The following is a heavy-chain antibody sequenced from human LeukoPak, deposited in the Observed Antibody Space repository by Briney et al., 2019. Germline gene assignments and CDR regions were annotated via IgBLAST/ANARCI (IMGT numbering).Heavy chain of an antibody. CDR2: IYHSGST. V-gene: IGHV4-30-2*01. Sequence: SETLSLTCNVSGGSISSGGYYWSWIRQAPGKGLEWIGYIYHSGSTYYNPSLKSRVTISVDRSKNQFSLKLSSVTAADTAVYYCARKGPAANFDYWGQGTLVTVSS. D-gene: IGHD2-2*01. CDR3: ARKGPAANFDY. CDR1: GGSISSGGYY. J-gene: IGHJ4*02.